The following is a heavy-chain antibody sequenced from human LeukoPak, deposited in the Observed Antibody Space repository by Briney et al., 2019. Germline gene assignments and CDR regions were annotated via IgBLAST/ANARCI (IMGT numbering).Heavy chain of an antibody. D-gene: IGHD3-22*01. CDR1: GYTFTSYG. CDR2: ISAYKGNT. CDR3: ARGGPKGPYYYDSSGYYWDAFDI. J-gene: IGHJ3*02. Sequence: GASVKLSCKASGYTFTSYGISWVRQAPGQGREWMGWISAYKGNTNYAQKLQGRVTMTTDTSTSTAYMELRSLRSDATAVYYCARGGPKGPYYYDSSGYYWDAFDIWGQGTMVTVSS. V-gene: IGHV1-18*01.